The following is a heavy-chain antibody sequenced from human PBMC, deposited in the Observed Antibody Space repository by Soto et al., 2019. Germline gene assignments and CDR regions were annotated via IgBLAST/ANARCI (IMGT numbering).Heavy chain of an antibody. Sequence: SETLSLTCTVSGGSISSYYWSWIRQPAGKGLEWIGRIYTSGSTNYNPSLKSRVTMSVDTSKNQFSLKLSSVTAADTAVYCCARGELDYIGGRYGMDVWGQGNTVIVYS. CDR1: GGSISSYY. CDR2: IYTSGST. CDR3: ARGELDYIGGRYGMDV. J-gene: IGHJ6*02. D-gene: IGHD3-10*01. V-gene: IGHV4-4*07.